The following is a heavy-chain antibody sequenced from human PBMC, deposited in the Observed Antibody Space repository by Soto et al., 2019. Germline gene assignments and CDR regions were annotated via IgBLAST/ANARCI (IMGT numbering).Heavy chain of an antibody. V-gene: IGHV3-74*01. D-gene: IGHD1-1*01. J-gene: IGHJ5*02. Sequence: QDPGKGLVWVSRINNDGSDRRYADPVKGRFTISRDNAKNTVYLQMNSLRAEDLVVYYCVRDFSYNSCHAWRQGLLVT. CDR2: INNDGSDR. CDR3: VRDFSYNSCHA.